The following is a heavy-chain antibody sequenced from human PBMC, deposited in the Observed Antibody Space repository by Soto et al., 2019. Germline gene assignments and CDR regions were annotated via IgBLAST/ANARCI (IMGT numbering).Heavy chain of an antibody. CDR1: GDTFNFYS. D-gene: IGHD3-10*01. CDR2: VNPIVSMS. Sequence: QVQLVQSGAEVKRPGSSVQVSCKASGDTFNFYSINWVRQAPGLGLEWMGRVNPIVSMSNYAQKFQGRDTMTADKSTSTAYMELSSLRSEDTAIYYCASSYGSGYRAFDFWGQGALVTVSS. J-gene: IGHJ4*02. CDR3: ASSYGSGYRAFDF. V-gene: IGHV1-69*02.